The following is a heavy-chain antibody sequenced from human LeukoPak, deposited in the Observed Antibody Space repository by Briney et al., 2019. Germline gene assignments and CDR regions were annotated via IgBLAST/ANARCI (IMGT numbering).Heavy chain of an antibody. CDR3: ARDSSSWYYFDY. Sequence: EASVKVSCKASGYTFTSYYMHCVRQAPGQGLEWMGIINPSGGSTSYAQKFQGRVTMTRDTSTSTVYMELSSLRSEDTAVFYCARDSSSWYYFDYWGQGTLVTVSS. CDR2: INPSGGST. CDR1: GYTFTSYY. V-gene: IGHV1-46*01. D-gene: IGHD6-13*01. J-gene: IGHJ4*02.